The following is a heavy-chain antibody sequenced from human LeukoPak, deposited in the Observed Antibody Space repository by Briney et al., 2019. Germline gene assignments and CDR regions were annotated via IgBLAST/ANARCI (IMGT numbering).Heavy chain of an antibody. CDR2: IRYDGSNK. J-gene: IGHJ6*02. CDR3: ATDSSGYYHYYYYGMDV. V-gene: IGHV3-30*02. Sequence: GGSLRLSCAASGFTFSSYGMHWVRQAPGKGLEWVAFIRYDGSNKYYADSVKGRFTISRDNSKNTLYLQMNSLRAEDTAVYYCATDSSGYYHYYYYGMDVWGQGTTVTVSS. CDR1: GFTFSSYG. D-gene: IGHD3-22*01.